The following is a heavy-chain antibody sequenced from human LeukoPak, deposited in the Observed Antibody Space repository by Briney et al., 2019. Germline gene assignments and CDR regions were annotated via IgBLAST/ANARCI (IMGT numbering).Heavy chain of an antibody. Sequence: PGGSLRLSCAASGFTFSSYSMNWVRQAPGKGLEWVSSISSSSSYIYYADSVKGRFTISRDNAKTSLYLQMNSLRAEDTAVYYCARGYYGSGSSWFDPWGQGTLVTVSS. CDR1: GFTFSSYS. D-gene: IGHD3-10*01. CDR2: ISSSSSYI. J-gene: IGHJ5*02. V-gene: IGHV3-21*01. CDR3: ARGYYGSGSSWFDP.